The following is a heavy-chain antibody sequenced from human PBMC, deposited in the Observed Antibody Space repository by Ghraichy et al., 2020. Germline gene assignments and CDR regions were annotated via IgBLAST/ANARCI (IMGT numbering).Heavy chain of an antibody. Sequence: GGSLRLSCAASGFTFSSYWMSWVRQAPGKGLEWVANIKQDGSEKYYVDSVKGRFTISRDNAKNSLYLQMNSLRAEDTAVYYCARDRSMVQGVFYYYYYYYMDVWGKGTTVTVSS. D-gene: IGHD3-10*01. CDR1: GFTFSSYW. CDR3: ARDRSMVQGVFYYYYYYYMDV. V-gene: IGHV3-7*03. J-gene: IGHJ6*03. CDR2: IKQDGSEK.